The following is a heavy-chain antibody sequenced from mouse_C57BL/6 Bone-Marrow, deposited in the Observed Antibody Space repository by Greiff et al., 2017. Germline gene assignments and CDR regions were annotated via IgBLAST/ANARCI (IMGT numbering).Heavy chain of an antibody. Sequence: QVQLQQPGAELVRPGSSVKLSCKASGYTFTSYWMDWVKQRPGQGLEWIGNIYPSDSETHYNQKFKDKATLTVDKSSSPAYMQLSSLTSEDSAVYYCARKGLLPDAMDYWGQGTSVTVSS. CDR1: GYTFTSYW. J-gene: IGHJ4*01. CDR3: ARKGLLPDAMDY. V-gene: IGHV1-61*01. CDR2: IYPSDSET.